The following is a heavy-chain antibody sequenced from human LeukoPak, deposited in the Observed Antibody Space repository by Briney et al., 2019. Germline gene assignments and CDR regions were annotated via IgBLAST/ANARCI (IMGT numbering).Heavy chain of an antibody. CDR2: IYYDGST. CDR1: GGSISSYY. D-gene: IGHD2-15*01. CDR3: ARGDCSGGSCYSDY. Sequence: PSETLSLTCTVSGGSISSYYWNWIRQPPGKGLEWIGYIYYDGSTNYNPSLKSRVTISVDTSKNQFSLKLTYVTAADTAVYYCARGDCSGGSCYSDYWGRGTLDTVSS. J-gene: IGHJ4*02. V-gene: IGHV4-59*01.